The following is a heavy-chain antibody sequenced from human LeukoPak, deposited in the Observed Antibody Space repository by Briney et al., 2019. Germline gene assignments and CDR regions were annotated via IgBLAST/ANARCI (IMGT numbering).Heavy chain of an antibody. Sequence: GGSLRLSCAASGFTFSSYAMSWVRQAPGKGLEWVSAISGSGGSTYYADSVKGRFTISRDNSKNTLYLQMNSLRAEDTAVYYCARERFLEWSWGYYFDYWGQGTLVTVSS. V-gene: IGHV3-23*01. CDR2: ISGSGGST. CDR1: GFTFSSYA. D-gene: IGHD3-3*01. CDR3: ARERFLEWSWGYYFDY. J-gene: IGHJ4*02.